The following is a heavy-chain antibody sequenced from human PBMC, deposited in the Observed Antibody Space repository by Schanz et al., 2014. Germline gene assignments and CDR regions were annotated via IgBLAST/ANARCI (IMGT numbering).Heavy chain of an antibody. CDR3: ARVRTIYGSGAMGY. CDR1: GFTFSSYG. Sequence: EVQLVESGGGLVKPGGSLRLSCAASGFTFSSYGMNWVRQAPGKGLEWVSYISSSSSYIYYADSVKGRFTISRDNPKNSLCLQMNSLRAEDTALYYCARVRTIYGSGAMGYWGQGTLVTVSS. D-gene: IGHD3-10*01. J-gene: IGHJ4*02. CDR2: ISSSSSYI. V-gene: IGHV3-21*01.